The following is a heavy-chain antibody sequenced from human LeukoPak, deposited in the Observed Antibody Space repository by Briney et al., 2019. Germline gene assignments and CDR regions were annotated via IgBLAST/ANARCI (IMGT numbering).Heavy chain of an antibody. CDR1: GGSISSSNW. CDR2: IYHSGST. CDR3: ASWELAGDGYNWFDP. D-gene: IGHD1-26*01. V-gene: IGHV4-4*02. Sequence: PSGTLSLTCAVSGGSISSSNWWSWVRQPPGKGLEWIGEIYHSGSTNYNPSLKSRVTISVDKSKNQFSLKLSSVTAADTAVYYCASWELAGDGYNWFDPWGQGTLVTVSS. J-gene: IGHJ5*02.